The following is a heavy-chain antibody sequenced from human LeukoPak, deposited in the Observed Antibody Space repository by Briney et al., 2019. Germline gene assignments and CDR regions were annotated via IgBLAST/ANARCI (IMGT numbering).Heavy chain of an antibody. V-gene: IGHV3-23*01. CDR3: AKDRGSGWQYFFDY. J-gene: IGHJ4*02. Sequence: GGSLRLSCVASGFSFSNYAMSWVRQAPGKGLEWVSAISGSGGSTNYADSVKGRFTISRDNSKNTLYVQMNSLRDEDTAVYYCAKDRGSGWQYFFDYWGQGTLVTVSS. D-gene: IGHD6-19*01. CDR1: GFSFSNYA. CDR2: ISGSGGST.